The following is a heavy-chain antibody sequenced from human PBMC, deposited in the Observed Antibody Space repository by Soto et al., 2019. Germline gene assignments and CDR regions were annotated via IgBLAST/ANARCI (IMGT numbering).Heavy chain of an antibody. CDR1: GFTFSSYS. J-gene: IGHJ4*02. CDR2: ISSSSTYI. V-gene: IGHV3-21*01. D-gene: IGHD6-13*01. CDR3: ARYGSSWYGFNDY. Sequence: GGSLRLSCAASGFTFSSYSMNWVRQAPGKGLEWVSSISSSSTYIYYADSVKGRFTISRDNAKNSRYLQMNSLRAEDTAVYYCARYGSSWYGFNDYWGQGTLVTVSS.